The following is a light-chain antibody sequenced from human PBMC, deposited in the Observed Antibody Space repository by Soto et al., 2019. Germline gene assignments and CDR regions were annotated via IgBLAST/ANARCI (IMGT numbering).Light chain of an antibody. J-gene: IGKJ1*01. V-gene: IGKV3-20*01. Sequence: EIVLTQSPGTLSLSLGERAALSCRASQSVTSNYLAWYQQKPGQAPRLLMYGASSRATGIPDRFSGSGSGTDFSLTISRLEPEDFAVYYCQQYGSSPQTFGQGTRVEIK. CDR3: QQYGSSPQT. CDR2: GAS. CDR1: QSVTSNY.